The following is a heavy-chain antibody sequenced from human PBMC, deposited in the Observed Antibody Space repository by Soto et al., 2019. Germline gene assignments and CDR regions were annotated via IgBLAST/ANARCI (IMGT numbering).Heavy chain of an antibody. J-gene: IGHJ4*02. V-gene: IGHV3-9*01. CDR3: AKGASTTVFAFNDY. Sequence: EVQLVESGGGLVQPGRSLRLSCAASGFTFDDYAMHWVRQGPGKGLAWVSSISWNSGNLGYADSVKGRFTISRDNAKKSLYLQMNSLRGEDTALYYCAKGASTTVFAFNDYWGQGTLVTVSS. D-gene: IGHD4-17*01. CDR1: GFTFDDYA. CDR2: ISWNSGNL.